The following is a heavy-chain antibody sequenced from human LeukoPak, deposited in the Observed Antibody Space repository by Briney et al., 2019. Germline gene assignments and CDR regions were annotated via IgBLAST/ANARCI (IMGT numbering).Heavy chain of an antibody. Sequence: GGSLRLSCAASGFTVSSNFMSWVRQAPGKGLEWVSAIYSGGSTYYADSVKGRFTISRDISKNTLFFEMNSLRAEDTAVYYCGREILLSYAFDIWGQGTMVTVSS. D-gene: IGHD2/OR15-2a*01. CDR2: IYSGGST. CDR3: GREILLSYAFDI. CDR1: GFTVSSNF. V-gene: IGHV3-66*01. J-gene: IGHJ3*02.